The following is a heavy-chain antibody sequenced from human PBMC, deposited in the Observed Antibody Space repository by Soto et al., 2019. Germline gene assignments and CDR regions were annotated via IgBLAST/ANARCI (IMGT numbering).Heavy chain of an antibody. Sequence: GGSLRLSCAASGFTFDDYAMHWVRQAPGKGLEWVSRISWDSGSIGYADSVKGRFTISRDNAKNSLYLQMNSLRPEDTALYYCAKDKGQWLAPYYYGMDVWGQGTTVTVSS. CDR2: ISWDSGSI. D-gene: IGHD6-19*01. V-gene: IGHV3-9*01. CDR3: AKDKGQWLAPYYYGMDV. J-gene: IGHJ6*02. CDR1: GFTFDDYA.